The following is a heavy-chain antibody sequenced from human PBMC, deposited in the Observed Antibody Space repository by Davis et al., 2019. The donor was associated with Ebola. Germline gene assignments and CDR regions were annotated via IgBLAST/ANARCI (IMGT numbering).Heavy chain of an antibody. CDR1: GFTFSSYA. D-gene: IGHD6-13*01. CDR2: ISGSGGST. V-gene: IGHV3-23*01. Sequence: GESLKISCAASGFTFSSYAMSWVRQAPGKGLEWVSAISGSGGSTYYADSVKGRFTISRDNSKNTLYLQMNSLRAEDTAVYYCAPRSIMAAAEYWGQGTLVTVSS. CDR3: APRSIMAAAEY. J-gene: IGHJ4*02.